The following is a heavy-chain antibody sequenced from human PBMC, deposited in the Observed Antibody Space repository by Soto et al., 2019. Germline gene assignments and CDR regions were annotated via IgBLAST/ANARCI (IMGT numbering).Heavy chain of an antibody. CDR2: IYYSGST. CDR1: GGSISSSSYY. Sequence: QLQLQESGPGLVKPSETLSLTCTVSGGSISSSSYYWGWIRQPPGKGLEWIGSIYYSGSTYYNPSLKSRVTISVDTSKNQCSLKLSSVXAEDTAVYYCXSPXXXXXXWYGYYYYYGMDVWGQGTTVTVSS. V-gene: IGHV4-39*01. CDR3: XSPXXXXXXWYGYYYYYGMDV. J-gene: IGHJ6*02. D-gene: IGHD6-13*01.